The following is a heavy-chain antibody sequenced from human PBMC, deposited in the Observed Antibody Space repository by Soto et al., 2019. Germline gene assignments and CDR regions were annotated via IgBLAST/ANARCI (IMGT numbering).Heavy chain of an antibody. CDR3: ATGMATYGSGSYHRPLLYY. Sequence: QVQLVQTGAEVKKPGASVKVSCKASGYTFTSYAMHWVLQAPGQRLELMGWINAGNGNTKYSQKFQGRVTITRDTSASTAYMELSSLRSEDTAVYYCATGMATYGSGSYHRPLLYYWGQGTLVTVSS. CDR2: INAGNGNT. D-gene: IGHD3-10*01. J-gene: IGHJ4*02. V-gene: IGHV1-3*01. CDR1: GYTFTSYA.